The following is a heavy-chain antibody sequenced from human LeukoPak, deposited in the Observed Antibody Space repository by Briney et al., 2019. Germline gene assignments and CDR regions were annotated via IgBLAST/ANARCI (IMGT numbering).Heavy chain of an antibody. Sequence: SETLSLTCTVSGGSIGSYYWSWIRQPPGKGLEWIGYIYYSGGTIYNPSLKSRVTISVDTSKNQFSLKLSSVTAADTAVYYCARFFWSGSKGLDYWGQGTLVTVSS. CDR2: IYYSGGT. J-gene: IGHJ4*02. V-gene: IGHV4-59*08. CDR3: ARFFWSGSKGLDY. D-gene: IGHD3-3*01. CDR1: GGSIGSYY.